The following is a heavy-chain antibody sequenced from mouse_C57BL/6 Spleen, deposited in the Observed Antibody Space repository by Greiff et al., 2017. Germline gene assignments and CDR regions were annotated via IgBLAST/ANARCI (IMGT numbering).Heavy chain of an antibody. Sequence: DVKLVESGGGLVQPGGSLSLSCAASGFTFTDYYMSWVRQPPGKALEWLGFIRNKANGYTTEYSASVKGRFTISRDNSQSILYRQMNALRAEDSATYYCARYEDWAWFAYWGQGTLVTVSA. D-gene: IGHD4-1*01. J-gene: IGHJ3*01. CDR3: ARYEDWAWFAY. V-gene: IGHV7-3*01. CDR1: GFTFTDYY. CDR2: IRNKANGYTT.